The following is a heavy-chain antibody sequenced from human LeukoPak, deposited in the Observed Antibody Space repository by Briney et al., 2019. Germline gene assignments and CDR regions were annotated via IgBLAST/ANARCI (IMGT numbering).Heavy chain of an antibody. CDR1: GFTFGSYG. CDR2: ITPNADRT. CDR3: AIMHGYYDGSGYWVQ. J-gene: IGHJ1*01. V-gene: IGHV3-23*01. Sequence: RGSLRLSRAASGFTFGSYGMSWVRQAPGKGLEWVSFITPNADRTSYADSVEGRFTISRDNPRNTLYMQMNSLRDEDTAVYYCAIMHGYYDGSGYWVQWGQGTLVTVSS. D-gene: IGHD3-22*01.